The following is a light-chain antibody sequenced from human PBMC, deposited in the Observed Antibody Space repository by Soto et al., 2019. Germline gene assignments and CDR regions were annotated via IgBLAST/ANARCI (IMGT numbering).Light chain of an antibody. J-gene: IGLJ2*01. CDR1: SSDVGSYNL. CDR2: EVS. Sequence: QAALTQPASVSGSPGQSITISCTGTSSDVGSYNLVSWYQQHPGKAPKLMIYEVSKRPSGVSNRFSGSKSGNTASLTISGLQAEDEAYYYCCSYAGSSTSKVFGGGTTLTVL. V-gene: IGLV2-23*02. CDR3: CSYAGSSTSKV.